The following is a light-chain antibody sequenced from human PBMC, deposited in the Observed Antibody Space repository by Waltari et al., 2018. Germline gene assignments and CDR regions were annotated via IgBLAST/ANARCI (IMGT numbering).Light chain of an antibody. CDR3: QQRKDWPPIT. V-gene: IGKV3-11*01. Sequence: EIVLTQAPATLSLSPGARATLSCRASQTVSTFLAWYQQKPGQAPRLLIYEASNRAAGIPARFSGSGSGTEFPLTISSLEPEDSAVYYCQQRKDWPPITFGQGTRLEIK. CDR1: QTVSTF. CDR2: EAS. J-gene: IGKJ5*01.